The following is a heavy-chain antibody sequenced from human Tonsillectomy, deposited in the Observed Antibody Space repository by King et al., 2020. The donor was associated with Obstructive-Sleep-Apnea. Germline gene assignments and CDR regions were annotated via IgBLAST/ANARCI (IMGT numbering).Heavy chain of an antibody. V-gene: IGHV3-33*06. D-gene: IGHD1-14*01. CDR1: GFTFRSYD. Sequence: VQLVESGGGVVQPGRSLNLSCAASGFTFRSYDMHWVRQATGKGLEWVAVIWYDGSKKYDTDSVKGRFTISRDNSKDTLFLEMNSLTADDTGIYYSAKVNHADNWFDPWGQGTLVTVSS. J-gene: IGHJ5*02. CDR2: IWYDGSKK. CDR3: AKVNHADNWFDP.